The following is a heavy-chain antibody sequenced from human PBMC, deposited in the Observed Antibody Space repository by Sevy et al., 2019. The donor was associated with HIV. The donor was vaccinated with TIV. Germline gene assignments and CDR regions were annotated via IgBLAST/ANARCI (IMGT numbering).Heavy chain of an antibody. CDR1: GFPFSKYS. D-gene: IGHD2-8*01. CDR3: AREGCTRPHDY. CDR2: FSFGCGQI. V-gene: IGHV3-21*04. Sequence: RLSCAASGFPFSKYSMSWIRQTPGKGLEWVATFSFGCGQINYADSVKGRFTISRDDSRNTFYLQMNSLRSDDTAIYYCAREGCTRPHDYWGQGTVVTVSS. J-gene: IGHJ4*02.